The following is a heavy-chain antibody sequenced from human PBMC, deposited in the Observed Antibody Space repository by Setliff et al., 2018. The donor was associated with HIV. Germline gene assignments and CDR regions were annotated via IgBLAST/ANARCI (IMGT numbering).Heavy chain of an antibody. CDR3: ATTGPYGGSLYGMDV. CDR1: GYTLSELS. V-gene: IGHV1-24*01. CDR2: FDSEDGQR. D-gene: IGHD1-26*01. J-gene: IGHJ6*02. Sequence: RASVKVSCKVSGYTLSELSRHWVRQGPGKGLEWMGGFDSEDGQRIYAQKFQGRVTMTEDTSTDTAYMELSSLSFEDTAVYYCATTGPYGGSLYGMDVWGQGTTVTVSS.